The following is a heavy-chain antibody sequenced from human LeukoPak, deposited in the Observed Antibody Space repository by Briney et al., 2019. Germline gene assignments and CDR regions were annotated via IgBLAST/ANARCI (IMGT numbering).Heavy chain of an antibody. V-gene: IGHV3-30*04. J-gene: IGHJ4*02. CDR3: ARGGRPAGYQNDY. CDR2: ISYDGSNK. Sequence: GRSLRLSCAASGFTFSSCAMHWVRQAPGKGLEWVAVISYDGSNKYYADSVKGRFTISRDNSKNTLYLQMNSLRAEDTAVYYCARGGRPAGYQNDYWGQGTLVTVSS. CDR1: GFTFSSCA. D-gene: IGHD5-18*01.